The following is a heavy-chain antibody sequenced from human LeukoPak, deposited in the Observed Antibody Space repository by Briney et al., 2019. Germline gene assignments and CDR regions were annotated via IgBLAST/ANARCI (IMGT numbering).Heavy chain of an antibody. D-gene: IGHD6-19*01. CDR2: ISGSGGST. CDR3: AKGQTAVAFDY. V-gene: IGHV3-23*01. J-gene: IGHJ4*02. CDR1: GFPLRRYA. Sequence: GGSLRLSCAASGFPLRRYAMSWVRQAPGKGLEWVSGISGSGGSTYYADSVKGRFTISRDNSKNTLYLQMNSLRAEDTAVYYCAKGQTAVAFDYWGQGTLVTVSS.